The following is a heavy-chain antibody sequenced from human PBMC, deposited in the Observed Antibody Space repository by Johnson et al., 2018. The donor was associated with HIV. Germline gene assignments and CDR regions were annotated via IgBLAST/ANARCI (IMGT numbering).Heavy chain of an antibody. CDR1: GFTFSDYY. CDR3: ARSRDYYDTSGYYDAFDI. CDR2: ISSSGSTI. D-gene: IGHD3-22*01. V-gene: IGHV3-11*01. Sequence: VLLLESGGGLVKPGGSLRLSCAASGFTFSDYYMSWIRQAPGKGLEWVSYISSSGSTIYYADSVKGRFTISRDNSKNTLYLQMNSLRAEDTAVYYCARSRDYYDTSGYYDAFDIWGQGTMVTVSS. J-gene: IGHJ3*02.